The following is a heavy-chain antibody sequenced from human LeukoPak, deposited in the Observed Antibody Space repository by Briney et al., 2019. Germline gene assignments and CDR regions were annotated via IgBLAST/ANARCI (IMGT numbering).Heavy chain of an antibody. D-gene: IGHD7-27*01. Sequence: GGSLRLSCAASGFTLGGYWMTWVRQAPGKGLEWVANIRQDGGEKYYVDSVKGRFTISRDNARNSLYLQMNSLRAEDTAVYYCAREINWAFAYWGQGTLVTVSA. CDR1: GFTLGGYW. J-gene: IGHJ4*02. V-gene: IGHV3-7*05. CDR3: AREINWAFAY. CDR2: IRQDGGEK.